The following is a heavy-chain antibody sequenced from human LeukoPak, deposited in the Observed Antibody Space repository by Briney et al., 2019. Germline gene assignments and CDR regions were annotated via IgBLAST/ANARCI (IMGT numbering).Heavy chain of an antibody. CDR3: ARDRGSSLSNWFDP. Sequence: ASVKVSCTASGYTFTGYYMHWVRQAPGQGLEWMVWINPNSGGTNYAQKFQGRVTMTRDTSISTAYMELSRLRADDTAVYYCARDRGSSLSNWFDPWGQGTLVTVSS. CDR1: GYTFTGYY. D-gene: IGHD6-13*01. CDR2: INPNSGGT. V-gene: IGHV1-2*02. J-gene: IGHJ5*02.